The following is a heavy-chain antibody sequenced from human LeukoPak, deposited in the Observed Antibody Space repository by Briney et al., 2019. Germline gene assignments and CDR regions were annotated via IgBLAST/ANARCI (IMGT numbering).Heavy chain of an antibody. Sequence: PGGSLRLSCAASGFTFSSYAMHWVRQAPGKGLEWVAVISYDGSNKYYADSVKGRFTISRDNSKNTLYLQMNSLRAEDTAVYYCARASTPSIAVAPPSGMDVWGKGTTVTVSS. CDR3: ARASTPSIAVAPPSGMDV. CDR2: ISYDGSNK. V-gene: IGHV3-30*04. CDR1: GFTFSSYA. J-gene: IGHJ6*04. D-gene: IGHD6-19*01.